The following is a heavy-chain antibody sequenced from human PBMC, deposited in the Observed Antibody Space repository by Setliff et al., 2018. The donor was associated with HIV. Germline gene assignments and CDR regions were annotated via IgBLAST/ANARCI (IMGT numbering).Heavy chain of an antibody. CDR3: ARWELYYYYMDV. D-gene: IGHD1-26*01. CDR2: ITYSGSA. J-gene: IGHJ6*03. V-gene: IGHV4-30-4*08. Sequence: PSETLSLTCTVSGGSISSDDYYWNWIRQPPGKGLEWIGYITYSGSAYYNPSLKSRVTISIDTSKNQFSLKLSSVTAADTAVYYCARWELYYYYMDVWGKGTTVTVSS. CDR1: GGSISSDDYY.